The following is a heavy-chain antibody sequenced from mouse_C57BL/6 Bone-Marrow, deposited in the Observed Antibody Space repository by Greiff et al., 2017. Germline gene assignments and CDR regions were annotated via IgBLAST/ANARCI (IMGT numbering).Heavy chain of an antibody. CDR2: LSSGGDYI. J-gene: IGHJ4*01. CDR3: TRRGQLRLYYYAMDY. V-gene: IGHV5-9-1*02. Sequence: EVQGVESGEGLVKPGGSLKLSCAASGFTFSSYAMSWVRQTPEKRLEWVAYLSSGGDYIYYADTVKGRFTISRDNARNTLYLQMSSLKSEDTAMYYCTRRGQLRLYYYAMDYWGQGTSVTVSS. D-gene: IGHD3-2*02. CDR1: GFTFSSYA.